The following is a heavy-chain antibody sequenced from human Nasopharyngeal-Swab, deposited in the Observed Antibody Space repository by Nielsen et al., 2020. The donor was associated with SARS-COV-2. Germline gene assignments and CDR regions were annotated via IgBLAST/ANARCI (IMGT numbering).Heavy chain of an antibody. Sequence: SETLSLTCTVSGGSISSGGYFWSWIRKNPGKGLEWIGYIHYTGNTYYKPSLESRLTISLDTSQNQFSLRLSSVTAADTAVYYCAREVIEQAVSDAFDFWGQGTMVTVSS. CDR3: AREVIEQAVSDAFDF. D-gene: IGHD3-16*02. V-gene: IGHV4-31*03. CDR2: IHYTGNT. CDR1: GGSISSGGYF. J-gene: IGHJ3*01.